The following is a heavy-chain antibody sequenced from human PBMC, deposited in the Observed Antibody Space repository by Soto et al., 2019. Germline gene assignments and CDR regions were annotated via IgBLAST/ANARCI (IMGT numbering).Heavy chain of an antibody. V-gene: IGHV5-51*01. D-gene: IGHD6-13*01. CDR1: GYSFTSYW. J-gene: IGHJ4*02. CDR3: ARTAAGTVEYFDY. Sequence: GESLKISCKGSGYSFTSYWIGWVRQMPGKGLEWMGIIYPGDSDTRYSPSFQGQVTISADKSISTAYLQGSSLKASDTAMYYCARTAAGTVEYFDYWGQGTLVTVSS. CDR2: IYPGDSDT.